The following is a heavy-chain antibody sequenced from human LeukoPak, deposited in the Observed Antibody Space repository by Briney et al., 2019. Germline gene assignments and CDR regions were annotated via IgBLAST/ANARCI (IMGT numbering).Heavy chain of an antibody. J-gene: IGHJ3*02. Sequence: GRSLRLSCAASGFTFSSYAMHWVRQAPGKGLEWVAVISYDGSNKYYADSVKGRLTISRDNSKNTLYLQMNSLRAEDTAVYYCARGWGYNWNYGALDIWGQGTMVTVSS. V-gene: IGHV3-30*01. D-gene: IGHD1-7*01. CDR3: ARGWGYNWNYGALDI. CDR1: GFTFSSYA. CDR2: ISYDGSNK.